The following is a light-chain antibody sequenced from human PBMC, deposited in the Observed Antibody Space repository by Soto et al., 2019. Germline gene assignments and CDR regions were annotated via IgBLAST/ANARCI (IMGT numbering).Light chain of an antibody. J-gene: IGKJ1*01. CDR2: KAS. Sequence: DVVMTQSPLSLPVTLGQPASTSCRSSQSIVYSDGIAYLSWFHQRPGQSPRRLIYKASNRDSGVPDRFSGSGSGTDFTLQINRVEAEDVGVFYCMQGTHWPPTFGRGTRVEIK. CDR3: MQGTHWPPT. V-gene: IGKV2-30*01. CDR1: QSIVYSDGIAY.